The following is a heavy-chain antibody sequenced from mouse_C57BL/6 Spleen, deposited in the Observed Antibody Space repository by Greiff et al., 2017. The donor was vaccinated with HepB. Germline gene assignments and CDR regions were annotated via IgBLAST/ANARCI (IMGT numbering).Heavy chain of an antibody. Sequence: VQLQQSGPGLVKPSQSLSLTCSVTGYSITSGYYWNWIRQFPGNKLEWMGYISYDGSNNYNPSLKNRISITRDTSKNQFFLKLNSVTTEDTATYYCARGNWDYYAMDYWGQGTSVTVSS. CDR1: GYSITSGYY. CDR2: ISYDGSN. CDR3: ARGNWDYYAMDY. J-gene: IGHJ4*01. V-gene: IGHV3-6*01. D-gene: IGHD4-1*01.